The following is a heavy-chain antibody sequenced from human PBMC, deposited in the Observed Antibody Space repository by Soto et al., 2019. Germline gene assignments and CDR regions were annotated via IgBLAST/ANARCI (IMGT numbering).Heavy chain of an antibody. J-gene: IGHJ6*02. V-gene: IGHV3-23*01. D-gene: IGHD3-3*02. CDR3: AKVPIFGVVSRSYGMDV. CDR1: GFTFSSYA. Sequence: GGSLRLSCAASGFTFSSYAVSWVRQAPGEGLEWVSGISGSGTSTYYADSVKGRFTISRDNSKNTLYLQMNSLRAEDTAVYYCAKVPIFGVVSRSYGMDVWGQGTTVTVSS. CDR2: ISGSGTST.